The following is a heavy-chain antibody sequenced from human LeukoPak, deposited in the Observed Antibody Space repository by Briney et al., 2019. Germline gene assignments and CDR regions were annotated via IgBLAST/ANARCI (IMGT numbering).Heavy chain of an antibody. CDR2: IIPIFGTA. J-gene: IGHJ4*02. D-gene: IGHD5-24*01. CDR3: ARNRGRDGYNYLDY. V-gene: IGHV1-69*13. Sequence: ASVKVSCEASGYTFTGYYIQWVRQAPGQGLEWMGGIIPIFGTANYAQKFQGRVTITADESTSTAYMELSSLRSEDTAVYYCARNRGRDGYNYLDYWGQGTLVTVSS. CDR1: GYTFTGYY.